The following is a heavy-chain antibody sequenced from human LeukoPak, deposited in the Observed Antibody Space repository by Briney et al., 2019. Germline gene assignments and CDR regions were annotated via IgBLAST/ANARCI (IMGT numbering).Heavy chain of an antibody. CDR1: GFTFSNFA. D-gene: IGHD6-19*01. CDR3: AKGMGLAHYYFYGMDV. J-gene: IGHJ6*02. CDR2: IGGGDGSI. V-gene: IGHV3-23*01. Sequence: GGSLRLSCAASGFTFSNFAVNWVRQAPGRGLEWVSVIGGGDGSIYYADSVKGRFTISRDNSKNTLYLQMTSLRAEDAAIYYCAKGMGLAHYYFYGMDVWGQGTTVTVSS.